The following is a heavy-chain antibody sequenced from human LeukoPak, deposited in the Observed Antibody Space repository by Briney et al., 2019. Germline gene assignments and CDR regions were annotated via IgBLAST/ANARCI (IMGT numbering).Heavy chain of an antibody. CDR1: GYTLTELS. V-gene: IGHV1-24*01. Sequence: ASVKVSCKVSGYTLTELSMHWVRQAPGKGLEWMGGFDPEDGETIYAQKFQGRVTMTEDTSTDTAYMELSSLRSDDTAVYYCALISYCTSVTCYFLDYWGQGTLVSVSS. CDR3: ALISYCTSVTCYFLDY. CDR2: FDPEDGET. D-gene: IGHD2-8*01. J-gene: IGHJ4*02.